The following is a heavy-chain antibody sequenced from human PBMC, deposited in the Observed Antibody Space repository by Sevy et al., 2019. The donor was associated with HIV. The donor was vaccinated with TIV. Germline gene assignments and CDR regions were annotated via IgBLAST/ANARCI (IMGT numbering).Heavy chain of an antibody. J-gene: IGHJ4*02. CDR2: INPKSGGT. D-gene: IGHD2-21*02. Sequence: ASVKVSCKASGYTFTGYYLHWVRQAPGQGLEWMGWINPKSGGTNYAPKFQGRVTMTRETSIGKASMELSRLRSDETAVYYCTRSAAEAKNFYCGGDCYSDYWGQGTLVTVSS. V-gene: IGHV1-2*02. CDR3: TRSAAEAKNFYCGGDCYSDY. CDR1: GYTFTGYY.